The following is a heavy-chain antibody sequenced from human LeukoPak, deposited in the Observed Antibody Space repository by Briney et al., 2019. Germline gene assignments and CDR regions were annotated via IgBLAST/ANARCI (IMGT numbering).Heavy chain of an antibody. CDR3: AKDHPMGAYCSGGSCYPTFFDY. J-gene: IGHJ4*02. CDR1: GFTFDDYA. D-gene: IGHD2-15*01. CDR2: ISWNSGSI. V-gene: IGHV3-9*01. Sequence: PGRSLRLSCEASGFTFDDYAMHWVRQAPGKGLEWVSGISWNSGSIGYADSVKGRFTISRDNAKTSLYLQMNSLRAEDTAVYYCAKDHPMGAYCSGGSCYPTFFDYWGQGTLVTVSS.